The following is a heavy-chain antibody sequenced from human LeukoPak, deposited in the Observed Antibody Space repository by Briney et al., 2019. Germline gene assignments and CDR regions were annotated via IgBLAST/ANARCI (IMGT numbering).Heavy chain of an antibody. J-gene: IGHJ4*02. D-gene: IGHD3-3*01. Sequence: SETLSLTCTVSGGSISSYYWSWIRQPAGKGLEWIGRIYTSGSTNYNPSLKSRVTMSVDTSKNQFSLKLSSVTAADTAVYYCARDAYDFWSGYFVYWGQGTLVTVSS. CDR3: ARDAYDFWSGYFVY. V-gene: IGHV4-4*07. CDR2: IYTSGST. CDR1: GGSISSYY.